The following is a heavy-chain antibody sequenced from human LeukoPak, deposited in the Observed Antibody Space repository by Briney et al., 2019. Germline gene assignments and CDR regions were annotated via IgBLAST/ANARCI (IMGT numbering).Heavy chain of an antibody. J-gene: IGHJ3*02. CDR1: GGSISSSNW. CDR3: ASRGERFYYGSSGPSLVAFDI. CDR2: IYHSGST. Sequence: PSETLSLTCAVSGGSISSSNWWSWVRQPPGKGLEWIGEIYHSGSTNYNPSLKSRVTISVDKSKNQFSLKLSSVTAADTAVYYCASRGERFYYGSSGPSLVAFDIWGQGTMVTVSS. V-gene: IGHV4-4*02. D-gene: IGHD3-22*01.